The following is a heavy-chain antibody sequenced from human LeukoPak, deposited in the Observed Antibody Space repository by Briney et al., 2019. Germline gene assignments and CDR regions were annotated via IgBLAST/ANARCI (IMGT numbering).Heavy chain of an antibody. V-gene: IGHV1-69*05. CDR2: IIPISGTA. J-gene: IGHJ4*02. CDR1: GGTFSTYA. D-gene: IGHD1-14*01. Sequence: SLKVSCKASGGTFSTYAISWVRQAPGQGVEWMGGIIPISGTANYAQKFQGRVQFPTDESTNTAYMELSSLSSEDTAVYYCARGGTFYRRTHLNYFDYWGQGSLVTVSS. CDR3: ARGGTFYRRTHLNYFDY.